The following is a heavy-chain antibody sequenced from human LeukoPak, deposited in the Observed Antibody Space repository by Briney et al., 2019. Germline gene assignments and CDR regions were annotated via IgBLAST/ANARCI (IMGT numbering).Heavy chain of an antibody. Sequence: ASVKVSCKASGYTFTSYDINWVRQATGQGLEWMGWMNSNSGNTGYAQKFQGRATMTRNTSISTAYMELSSLRSEDTAVYYCARGRKRGDYVSRFDYWGQGTLVTVSS. CDR2: MNSNSGNT. CDR3: ARGRKRGDYVSRFDY. D-gene: IGHD4-17*01. CDR1: GYTFTSYD. J-gene: IGHJ4*02. V-gene: IGHV1-8*01.